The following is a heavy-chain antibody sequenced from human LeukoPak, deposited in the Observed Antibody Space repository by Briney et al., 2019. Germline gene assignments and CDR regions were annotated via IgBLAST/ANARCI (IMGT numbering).Heavy chain of an antibody. CDR2: IWHDGSHK. J-gene: IGHJ4*02. Sequence: GGSLRLSCAASGFSFDTYAMHWVRQAPGQGLEWVALIWHDGSHKFYSNSVRGQFTISRDNSKNTVYLQMNNLRPDDTAVYYCAREFFGREIYPDFWGKGPLVTFSS. CDR3: AREFFGREIYPDF. V-gene: IGHV3-33*01. CDR1: GFSFDTYA. D-gene: IGHD3-3*01.